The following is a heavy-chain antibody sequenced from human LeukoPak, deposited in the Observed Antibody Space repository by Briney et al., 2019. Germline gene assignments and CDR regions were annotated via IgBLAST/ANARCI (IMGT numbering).Heavy chain of an antibody. J-gene: IGHJ6*03. CDR2: ISSSSSTI. CDR3: ARALYYDFWNGYRDYYYYYMDV. V-gene: IGHV3-48*01. D-gene: IGHD3-3*01. CDR1: GFTFSSYS. Sequence: GGSLRLSCAASGFTFSSYSMNWVRQAPGKGVEWVPYISSSSSTIYYADSVKCRFTMSRDNAKNSLYLHMNSLSAEDTAVYYCARALYYDFWNGYRDYYYYYMDVWGKGTTVTVSS.